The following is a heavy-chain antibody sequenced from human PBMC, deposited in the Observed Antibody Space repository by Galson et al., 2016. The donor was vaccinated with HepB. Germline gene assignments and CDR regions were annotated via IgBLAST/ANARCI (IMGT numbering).Heavy chain of an antibody. J-gene: IGHJ5*01. CDR1: GFTFSNSA. D-gene: IGHD3-22*01. Sequence: SLRLSCAASGFTFSNSAMTWVRQAPGKGLEWVSSICGAADRTYYADSVKGRLTISRDNSRDTLHMEINGLSADDPAAHNCGKPKSGSCGAQVESWGHGTPVIVSS. V-gene: IGHV3-23*01. CDR3: GKPKSGSCGAQVES. CDR2: ICGAADRT.